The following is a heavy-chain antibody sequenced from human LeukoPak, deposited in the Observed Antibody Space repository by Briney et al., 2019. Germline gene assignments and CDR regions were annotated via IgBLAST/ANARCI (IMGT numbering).Heavy chain of an antibody. D-gene: IGHD3-3*01. J-gene: IGHJ4*02. CDR2: ISYDGSNK. V-gene: IGHV3-30*04. CDR1: GFTFSSYA. CDR3: AREQGFWSGYCHY. Sequence: GRSLRLSCAASGFTFSSYAMHWVRQAPGKGLEWVAVISYDGSNKYYADSVKGRFTISRDNSKNTLYLQMNSLRAEDTAVYYCAREQGFWSGYCHYWGQGTLVTVSS.